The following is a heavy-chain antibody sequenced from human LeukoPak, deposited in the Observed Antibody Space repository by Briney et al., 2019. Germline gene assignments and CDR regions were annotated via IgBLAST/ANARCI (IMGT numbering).Heavy chain of an antibody. Sequence: GGSLRLSCAASGFTFSSYSMNWVRQAPGKGLKWVSSISSSSSYIYYADSVRGRFTISRDNAKNSLYLQMNSLRAEDTAVYYCARVAGGIYSSGWYGTMWFDPWGQGTLVTVSS. J-gene: IGHJ5*02. CDR3: ARVAGGIYSSGWYGTMWFDP. V-gene: IGHV3-21*01. D-gene: IGHD6-19*01. CDR2: ISSSSSYI. CDR1: GFTFSSYS.